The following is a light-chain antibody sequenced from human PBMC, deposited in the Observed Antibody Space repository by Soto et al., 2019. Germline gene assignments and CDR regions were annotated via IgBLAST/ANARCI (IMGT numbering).Light chain of an antibody. CDR1: QDISNY. Sequence: DIQMTQSPSSLSASVGNRVTITCQASQDISNYLNWYQQKPGKAPKLLIYDASNLETGVPSRFSKNGSGTDFTFTISSLQPEDIATYYCQQYDNLPRVFGQGTKLEIK. V-gene: IGKV1-33*01. J-gene: IGKJ2*01. CDR3: QQYDNLPRV. CDR2: DAS.